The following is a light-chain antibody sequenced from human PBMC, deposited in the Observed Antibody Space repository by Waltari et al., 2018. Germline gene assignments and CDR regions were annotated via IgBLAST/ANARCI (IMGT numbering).Light chain of an antibody. V-gene: IGLV1-44*01. J-gene: IGLJ3*02. CDR2: SNN. CDR1: SSNIGSNT. Sequence: QSVLTQPPSASGTPGQRVTPSCAGSSSNIGSNTVNWFQQLPGTAPKLLISSNNQRPSGVPDRFSASKSGTSASLAISGLQSEDEADYYCAAWDDSLNGWVFGGGTKLTVL. CDR3: AAWDDSLNGWV.